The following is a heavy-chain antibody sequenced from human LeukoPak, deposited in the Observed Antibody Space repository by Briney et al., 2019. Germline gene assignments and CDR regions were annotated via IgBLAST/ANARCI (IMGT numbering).Heavy chain of an antibody. CDR2: IYYRGST. Sequence: SETLSLTCTVSGGSISSYYWSWIRQPPGKGLEWIGYIYYRGSTNYNPSLKSRVTISVDTSKNQFSLKLSSVTAADTAVYYCARRPPSGYGDYDYWGQGTLVTVSS. D-gene: IGHD4-17*01. J-gene: IGHJ4*02. V-gene: IGHV4-59*08. CDR1: GGSISSYY. CDR3: ARRPPSGYGDYDY.